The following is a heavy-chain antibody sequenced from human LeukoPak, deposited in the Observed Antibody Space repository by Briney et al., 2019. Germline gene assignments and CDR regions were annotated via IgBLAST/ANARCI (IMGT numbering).Heavy chain of an antibody. J-gene: IGHJ4*02. Sequence: GGSLRLSCAASGFRFSRYWMSWVRQAPGKGLEWVAHIKQDVDSVKGRFTISRDNAKNSLYLQMDSLRPEDTAVYYCARAWGYYYDSSGHLNFDYWGQGTLVTVSS. CDR2: IKQD. V-gene: IGHV3-7*01. D-gene: IGHD3-22*01. CDR3: ARAWGYYYDSSGHLNFDY. CDR1: GFRFSRYW.